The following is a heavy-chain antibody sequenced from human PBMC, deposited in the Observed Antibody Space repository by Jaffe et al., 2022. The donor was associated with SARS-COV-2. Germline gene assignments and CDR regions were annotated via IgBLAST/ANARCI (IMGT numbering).Heavy chain of an antibody. CDR1: GFTVSSNY. J-gene: IGHJ2*01. V-gene: IGHV3-53*02. Sequence: EVQLVETGGGLIQPGGSLRLSCAASGFTVSSNYMSWVRQAPGKGLEWVSVIYSGGSTYYADSVKGRFTISRDNSKNTLYLQMNSLRAEDTAVYYCARETPGAVAGNWYFDLWGRGTLVTVSS. CDR2: IYSGGST. D-gene: IGHD6-19*01. CDR3: ARETPGAVAGNWYFDL.